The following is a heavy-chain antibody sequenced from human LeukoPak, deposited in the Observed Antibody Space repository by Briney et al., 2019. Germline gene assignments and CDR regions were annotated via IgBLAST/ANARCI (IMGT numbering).Heavy chain of an antibody. J-gene: IGHJ4*02. Sequence: ASVKVSCKASGYTFTSYGISWVRQAPGQGLEWMGWISAYNGNTNYAQKLQGRVTMTTDTSTSTAHMELRSLRSDDTAVYYCARANYDFWSGYYFDYWGQGTLVTVSS. CDR2: ISAYNGNT. V-gene: IGHV1-18*01. CDR3: ARANYDFWSGYYFDY. D-gene: IGHD3-3*01. CDR1: GYTFTSYG.